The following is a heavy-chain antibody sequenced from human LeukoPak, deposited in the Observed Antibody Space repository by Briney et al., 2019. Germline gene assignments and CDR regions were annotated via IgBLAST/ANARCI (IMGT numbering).Heavy chain of an antibody. J-gene: IGHJ4*02. V-gene: IGHV3-48*01. CDR3: ASGYDFSSGSKKGFDN. Sequence: GGSLRLSCSASGFMFSDYAMNWVRQAPGKGLEWISYISSSITTIFYADSVKGRFTISRDNAKNSLFLQMNGLRVEDTAIYYCASGYDFSSGSKKGFDNWGQGIRVTVSS. CDR1: GFMFSDYA. CDR2: ISSSITTI. D-gene: IGHD3-3*01.